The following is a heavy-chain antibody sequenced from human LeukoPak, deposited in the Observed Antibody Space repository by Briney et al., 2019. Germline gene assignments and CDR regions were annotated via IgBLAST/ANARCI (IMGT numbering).Heavy chain of an antibody. CDR2: ISGSGGST. D-gene: IGHD3/OR15-3a*01. V-gene: IGHV3-23*01. CDR3: AKGDECGDCLRSYYFAY. CDR1: GFTFSSYA. Sequence: GESLRLSCAVSGFTFSSYAMSWVRQAPGGGLEWVSAISGSGGSTYYADSVKGRFTISRDTSKNTLYLQLTSLRAEDTAVYYCAKGDECGDCLRSYYFAYWGQGALVTVSS. J-gene: IGHJ4*02.